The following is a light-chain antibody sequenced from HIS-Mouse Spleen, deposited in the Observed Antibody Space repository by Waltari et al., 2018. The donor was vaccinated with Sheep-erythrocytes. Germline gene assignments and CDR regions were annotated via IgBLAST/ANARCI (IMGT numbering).Light chain of an antibody. CDR3: YSTDSSGNRDV. CDR1: KLGDKY. V-gene: IGLV3-1*01. Sequence: SYELTQPPSVSVSPGQTASITCSGDKLGDKYACWYQQKPGQSPVLVIYQDSKRPSGIPERFSGSNSGNTATLTISGTQVEDEADYYCYSTDSSGNRDVFGTGTKVTVL. CDR2: QDS. J-gene: IGLJ1*01.